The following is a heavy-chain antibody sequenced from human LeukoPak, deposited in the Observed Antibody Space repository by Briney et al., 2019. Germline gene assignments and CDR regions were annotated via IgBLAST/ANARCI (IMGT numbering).Heavy chain of an antibody. D-gene: IGHD2-15*01. J-gene: IGHJ4*02. CDR2: ISDTGNT. CDR3: AKAPVTTCRGAFCYPFDY. Sequence: TGGSLRLSCAASGFTLSSYAMSWVRQAPGKGLELVSAISDTGNTYHADSVKGRFTISRDSSKNTLFLQMNRLRPEDAAVYYCAKAPVTTCRGAFCYPFDYWGQGTLVTVSS. V-gene: IGHV3-23*01. CDR1: GFTLSSYA.